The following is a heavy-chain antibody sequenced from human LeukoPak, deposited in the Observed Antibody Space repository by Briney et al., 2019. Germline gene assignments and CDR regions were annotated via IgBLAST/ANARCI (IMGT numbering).Heavy chain of an antibody. D-gene: IGHD2-15*01. V-gene: IGHV1-24*01. CDR1: GYTLTELS. CDR2: FDPEDGET. CDR3: ATGLLTESYFDY. J-gene: IGHJ4*01. Sequence: ASVKVSCKVSGYTLTELSMHWVRQAPGKGLEWMGGFDPEDGETIYAQKFQGRVTMTEDTSTDTAYMELSSLRSEDTAVYYCATGLLTESYFDYWGQGTLVTVSS.